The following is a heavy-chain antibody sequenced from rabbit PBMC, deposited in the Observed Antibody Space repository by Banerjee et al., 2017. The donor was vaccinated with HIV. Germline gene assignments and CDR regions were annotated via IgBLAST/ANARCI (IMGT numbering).Heavy chain of an antibody. CDR1: GFSFSGGYD. V-gene: IGHV1S45*01. D-gene: IGHD6-1*01. CDR2: IYVGTSGGT. CDR3: ARAGYANYGGATAMDL. Sequence: QEQLEESGGDLVKPEGSLTLTCAASGFSFSGGYDMCWVRQAPGKGLEWIACIYVGTSGGTYYANWAKGRFTITKTSSTTVTLQMTSLTAADTATYFCARAGYANYGGATAMDLWGPGTLVT. J-gene: IGHJ3*01.